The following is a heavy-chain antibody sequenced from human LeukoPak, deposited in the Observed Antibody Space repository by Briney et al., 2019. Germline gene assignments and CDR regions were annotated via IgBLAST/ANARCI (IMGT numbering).Heavy chain of an antibody. CDR1: GGSVSSSSYY. J-gene: IGHJ6*03. CDR3: ARVKDPGGYYYYYYMDV. D-gene: IGHD3-16*01. V-gene: IGHV4-39*07. CDR2: IYYSGSS. Sequence: SETLSLTCTVSGGSVSSSSYYWGWIRQPPGKGLEWIGSIYYSGSSYYNPSLKSRVSISVDTSKNQFSLKLSSVAAADTAMYYCARVKDPGGYYYYYYMDVWGKGTTVTVSS.